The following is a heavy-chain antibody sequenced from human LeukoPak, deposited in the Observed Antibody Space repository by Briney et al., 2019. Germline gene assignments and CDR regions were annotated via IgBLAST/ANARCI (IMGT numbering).Heavy chain of an antibody. CDR3: ARAKYSYGYYFGY. CDR1: GFTFSSYG. V-gene: IGHV3-33*01. J-gene: IGHJ4*02. CDR2: IWYDGSNK. D-gene: IGHD5-18*01. Sequence: GGSLRLSCAASGFTFSSYGMHWVRQAPGKGLEWVAVIWYDGSNKYYADSVKGRFTISRDNSKNTLYLQMNSLRAEDTAVYYCARAKYSYGYYFGYWGQGTLVTVSS.